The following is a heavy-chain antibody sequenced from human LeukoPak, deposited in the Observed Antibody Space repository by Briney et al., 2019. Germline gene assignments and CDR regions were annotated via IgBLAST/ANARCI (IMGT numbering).Heavy chain of an antibody. CDR1: RFTFNSYG. CDR2: ISSSSSYI. V-gene: IGHV3-21*01. Sequence: GGTLRLSCEASRFTFNSYGMSWVRQAPGKGLEWVSSISSSSSYIYYADSVKGRFTISRDNAKNSLYLQMNSLRAEDTAVYYCASQNPPYPVEMATITAFDIWGQGTMVTVSS. CDR3: ASQNPPYPVEMATITAFDI. J-gene: IGHJ3*02. D-gene: IGHD5-24*01.